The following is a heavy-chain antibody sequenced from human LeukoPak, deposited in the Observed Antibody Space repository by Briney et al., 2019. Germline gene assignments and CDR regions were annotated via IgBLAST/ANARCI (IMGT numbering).Heavy chain of an antibody. J-gene: IGHJ4*02. Sequence: ASVKVSCTASGYTFTSYYMHWVRQAPGQGLEWTGIINPSGGSTSYAQKFQGRVTMTRDTSTSTVYMELSSLRSEDTAVYYCAREAVAGHFDYWGQGTLVTVSS. D-gene: IGHD6-19*01. V-gene: IGHV1-46*01. CDR3: AREAVAGHFDY. CDR2: INPSGGST. CDR1: GYTFTSYY.